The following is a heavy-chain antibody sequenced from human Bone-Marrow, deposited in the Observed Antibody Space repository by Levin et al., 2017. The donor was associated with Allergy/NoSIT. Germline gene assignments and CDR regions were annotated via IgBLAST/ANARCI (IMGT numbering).Heavy chain of an antibody. CDR3: AADPTWAYCGGDCYSQFDY. D-gene: IGHD2-21*02. CDR2: IVVGSGNT. CDR1: GFTFTSSA. V-gene: IGHV1-58*01. J-gene: IGHJ4*02. Sequence: KISCKASGFTFTSSAVQWVRQARGQRLEWIGWIVVGSGNTNYAQKFQERVTITRDMSTSTAYMELSSLRSEETAVYYCAADPTWAYCGGDCYSQFDYWGQGTLVTVSS.